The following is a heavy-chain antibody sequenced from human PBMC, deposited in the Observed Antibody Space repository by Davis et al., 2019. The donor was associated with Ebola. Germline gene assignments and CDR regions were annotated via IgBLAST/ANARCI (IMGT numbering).Heavy chain of an antibody. CDR3: ARETSTGWLAQGY. CDR2: IKSDGSTI. D-gene: IGHD3-22*01. CDR1: GFSFSSYW. J-gene: IGHJ4*02. V-gene: IGHV3-74*01. Sequence: GESLKISCAASGFSFSSYWMNWVRQAPGKGLVWVSRIKSDGSTISYADSVKGRFTISRDNAKNSLYLQMNSLRDEDTAVYYCARETSTGWLAQGYWGQGTLVTVSS.